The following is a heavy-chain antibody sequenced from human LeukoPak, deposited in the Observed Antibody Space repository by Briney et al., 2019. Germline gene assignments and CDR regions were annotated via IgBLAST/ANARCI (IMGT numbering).Heavy chain of an antibody. D-gene: IGHD2-2*03. CDR2: IYSSGTT. CDR1: ADSISISTYY. Sequence: SETLSLTCTVSADSISISTYYWGWVRQPPGKGLEWIGSIYSSGTTYYNPSLKSQLTISLDTSKNQFSLKLTSVTAADTAVYYCARAGYASSWYAQFPFSFDYWGHGTLVTVSS. CDR3: ARAGYASSWYAQFPFSFDY. V-gene: IGHV4-39*07. J-gene: IGHJ4*01.